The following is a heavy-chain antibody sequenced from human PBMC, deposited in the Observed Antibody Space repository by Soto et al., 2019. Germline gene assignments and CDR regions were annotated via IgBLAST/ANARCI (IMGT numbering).Heavy chain of an antibody. CDR2: IWYDGSNK. Sequence: PGGSLRLSCAASGFTFSSYGMHWVRQAPGKGLEWVAVIWYDGSNKYYADSVKGRFTISRDNSKNTLYLQMNSLRAEDTAVYYCAREGPLRFLEWLFHYWGQGTLVTVS. V-gene: IGHV3-33*01. J-gene: IGHJ4*02. D-gene: IGHD3-3*01. CDR1: GFTFSSYG. CDR3: AREGPLRFLEWLFHY.